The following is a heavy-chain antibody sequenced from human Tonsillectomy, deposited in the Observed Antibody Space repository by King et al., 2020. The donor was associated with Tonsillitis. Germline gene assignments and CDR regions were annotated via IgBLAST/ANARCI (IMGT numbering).Heavy chain of an antibody. CDR3: ARDLLTVTGNNSYSGMDV. CDR2: ISFDGGNV. D-gene: IGHD4-17*01. Sequence: QVQLVESGGGVVQPGRSLRLSCAASGFSISTSAMHWVRQAPGKGLEWVALISFDGGNVYYADSVQGRFTISRDTSGKTLYLQMNSLRAEDTAMYYCARDLLTVTGNNSYSGMDVWGQGTTVTVSS. V-gene: IGHV3-30*19. CDR1: GFSISTSA. J-gene: IGHJ6*02.